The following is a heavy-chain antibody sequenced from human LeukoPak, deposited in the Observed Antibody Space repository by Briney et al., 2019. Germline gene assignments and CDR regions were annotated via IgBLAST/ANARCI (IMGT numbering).Heavy chain of an antibody. D-gene: IGHD2-2*01. CDR3: ARGPPAKPGTGYYYGMDV. CDR2: IYYSGST. J-gene: IGHJ6*02. CDR1: GGSISSYY. V-gene: IGHV4-59*12. Sequence: SETLSLTCTVSGGSISSYYWSWIRQPPGKGLEWIGYIYYSGSTNYNPSLKSRVTISVDTSKNQFSLKLSSVTAADTVVYYCARGPPAKPGTGYYYGMDVWGQGTTVTVSS.